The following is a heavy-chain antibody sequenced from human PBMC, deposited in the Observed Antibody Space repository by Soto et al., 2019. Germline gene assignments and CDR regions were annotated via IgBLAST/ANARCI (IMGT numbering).Heavy chain of an antibody. V-gene: IGHV3-30-3*01. CDR2: ISYDGSEK. CDR3: ARENYYRSGSYYTFDALDI. Sequence: QVQVVESGGGVVQPGRSLRLSCAGSGFTFSSYAMHWVRQAPGKGLEWVAVISYDGSEKYYADSVKGRFTISRDNSKNTLYLQMNSLRAGDTALYYCARENYYRSGSYYTFDALDIWGQGTTVTVSS. J-gene: IGHJ3*02. CDR1: GFTFSSYA. D-gene: IGHD3-10*01.